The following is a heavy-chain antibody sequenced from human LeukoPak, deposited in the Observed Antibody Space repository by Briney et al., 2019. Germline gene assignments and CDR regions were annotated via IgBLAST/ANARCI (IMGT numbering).Heavy chain of an antibody. CDR3: ARVVNPPITMVRGVQVYYFDY. V-gene: IGHV1-69*13. CDR1: GYTFTSYG. J-gene: IGHJ4*02. Sequence: GASVKVSCKASGYTFTSYGISWVRQAPGQGLEWMGGIILIFGTANYAQKFQGRVTITADESTSTAYMELSSLRSEDTAVYYCARVVNPPITMVRGVQVYYFDYWGQGTLVTVSS. D-gene: IGHD3-10*01. CDR2: IILIFGTA.